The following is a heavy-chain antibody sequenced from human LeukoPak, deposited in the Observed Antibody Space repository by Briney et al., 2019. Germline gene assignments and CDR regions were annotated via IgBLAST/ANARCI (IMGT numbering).Heavy chain of an antibody. D-gene: IGHD3-9*01. CDR2: IKPRGGGT. CDR1: GYTLTSYY. CDR3: ARALTGSRGDYFDH. J-gene: IGHJ4*02. Sequence: GASVTVSCKASGYTLTSYYMHWVRQAPGQGLEWMGIIKPRGGGTSYTQKFQGRVTMTRDTSTSTVYMELSSLRSEDTAVYYCARALTGSRGDYFDHWGQGTLVTVSS. V-gene: IGHV1-46*01.